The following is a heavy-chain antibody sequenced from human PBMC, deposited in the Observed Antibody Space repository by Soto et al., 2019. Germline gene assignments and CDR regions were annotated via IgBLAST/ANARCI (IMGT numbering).Heavy chain of an antibody. J-gene: IGHJ6*02. CDR1: GYSFTTYG. Sequence: QVQLVQSGAEVKKPGASVKVSCKASGYSFTTYGIAWVRQAPGQGLEWMGWISTYNGDTDYAQNLQGRVIMTTDTSTTTAYMELRSLRSDDTAVYYCAREGSRPYYYDGMDVWGQGTTVSVSS. V-gene: IGHV1-18*01. CDR2: ISTYNGDT. D-gene: IGHD3-10*01. CDR3: AREGSRPYYYDGMDV.